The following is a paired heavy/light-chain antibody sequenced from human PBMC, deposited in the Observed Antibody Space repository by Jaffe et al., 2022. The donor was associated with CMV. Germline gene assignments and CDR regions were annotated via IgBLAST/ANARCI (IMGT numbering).Heavy chain of an antibody. CDR2: ISTNSQYV. V-gene: IGHV3-21*06. Sequence: EVYLVESGGGLVKPGGSLRLSCAASRFAFSSFSMNWVRQSPGKGLEWVASISTNSQYVYYRDSVKGRFTISRDNARNALYLQMSSLRVEDSAIYYCARDFAGFCSDGNCNMYWGQGTLVTVSS. D-gene: IGHD2-15*01. CDR3: ARDFAGFCSDGNCNMY. CDR1: RFAFSSFS. J-gene: IGHJ4*02.
Light chain of an antibody. V-gene: IGKV1-5*03. Sequence: DIQMTQSPSTLSASVGDRVTITCRANQSVTTWLAWYQQKPGKAPKLLIYKASTLESGVPSRFSGSGSGTEFTLTIDSLQPDDFATYYCQQYDTYSWTFGQGTKVDIK. CDR1: QSVTTW. CDR3: QQYDTYSWT. J-gene: IGKJ1*01. CDR2: KAS.